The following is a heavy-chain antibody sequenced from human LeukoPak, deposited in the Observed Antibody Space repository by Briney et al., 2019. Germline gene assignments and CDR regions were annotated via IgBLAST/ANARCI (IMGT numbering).Heavy chain of an antibody. CDR2: IYYSGST. V-gene: IGHV4-31*03. CDR3: ARNSLYCSSTSCYSAHYYGMDV. D-gene: IGHD2-2*01. Sequence: SQTLSLTCTVSGGSISSGGYSWSWLRQHPGKGLEWIGYIYYSGSTYYNPSLKSRVTISVDTSKNQFSLKLSSVTAADTAVYYCARNSLYCSSTSCYSAHYYGMDVWGQGTTVTVSS. J-gene: IGHJ6*02. CDR1: GGSISSGGYS.